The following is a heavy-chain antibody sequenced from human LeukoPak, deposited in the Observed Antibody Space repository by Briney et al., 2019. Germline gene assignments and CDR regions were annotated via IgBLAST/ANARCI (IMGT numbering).Heavy chain of an antibody. CDR3: ARVDSPGY. CDR1: GGSFSGYY. CDR2: INHSGST. J-gene: IGHJ4*02. D-gene: IGHD5-18*01. Sequence: SETLSLTCAVYGGSFSGYYWSWIRQPPGKGLEWIGEINHSGSTNYNPSLKSRVTISVDTSKNQFSLKLSSVTAADTAVYYCARVDSPGYWGQGTLVTVSS. V-gene: IGHV4-34*01.